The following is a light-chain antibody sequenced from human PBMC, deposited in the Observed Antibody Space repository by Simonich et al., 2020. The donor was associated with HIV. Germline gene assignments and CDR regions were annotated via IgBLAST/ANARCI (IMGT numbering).Light chain of an antibody. V-gene: IGKV4-1*01. CDR1: QSVFDISNNKND. Sequence: IVMTQSPDSLAVSLGERATINCKSSQSVFDISNNKNDLAWYQQKPGQPPKLLIYWASTRESGVPDRFSGSGSGTDFTLTISSLQAEDVAVYYCQQYYNSPLTFGQGTNVEVK. J-gene: IGKJ1*01. CDR3: QQYYNSPLT. CDR2: WAS.